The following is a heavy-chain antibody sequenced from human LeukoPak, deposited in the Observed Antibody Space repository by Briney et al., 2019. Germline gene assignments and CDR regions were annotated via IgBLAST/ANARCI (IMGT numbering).Heavy chain of an antibody. CDR3: ARDRLDYGDYQFDY. J-gene: IGHJ4*02. CDR1: GGTFSSYA. V-gene: IGHV1-69*06. D-gene: IGHD4-17*01. Sequence: SVKVSCKASGGTFSSYAISWVRQAPGQGREWMGGIIPIFGTANYAQKFQGRVTITADKSTSTAYMELSSLRSEDTAVYYCARDRLDYGDYQFDYWGQGTLVTVSS. CDR2: IIPIFGTA.